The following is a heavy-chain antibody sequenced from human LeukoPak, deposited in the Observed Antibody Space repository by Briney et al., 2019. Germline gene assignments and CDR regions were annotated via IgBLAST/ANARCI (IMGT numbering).Heavy chain of an antibody. CDR2: ISSSSSYI. J-gene: IGHJ6*02. Sequence: GGSLRLSCAASGFTFSSYSMNWVRQAPGKGLEWVSSISSSSSYIYYADSVKGRFTISRDNAKNSLYLQMGSLRAEDMAVYYCARLGSSGPSGNYYYYGMDVWGQGTTVTVSS. CDR3: ARLGSSGPSGNYYYYGMDV. CDR1: GFTFSSYS. D-gene: IGHD1-26*01. V-gene: IGHV3-21*01.